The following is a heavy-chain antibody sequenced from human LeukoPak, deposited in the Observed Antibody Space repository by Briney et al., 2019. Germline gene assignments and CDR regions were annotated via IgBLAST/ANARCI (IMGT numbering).Heavy chain of an antibody. J-gene: IGHJ4*02. D-gene: IGHD3-10*01. Sequence: GGSLRLSCAASGFTFSSYGMHWVRQAPGKGLEWVAVIWYDGSNKYYADSVKGRFTISRDNSKNTLYLQMNSLRAEDTAVYYCARDTSFGLRYFDYWGQGTLVTVSS. CDR2: IWYDGSNK. CDR1: GFTFSSYG. CDR3: ARDTSFGLRYFDY. V-gene: IGHV3-33*01.